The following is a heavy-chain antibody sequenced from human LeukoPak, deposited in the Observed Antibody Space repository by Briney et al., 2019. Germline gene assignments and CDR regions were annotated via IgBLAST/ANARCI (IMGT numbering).Heavy chain of an antibody. Sequence: PGGSLRLSCAASGFTFSSYAMGWVRQAPGKGLEWVSAISGNGGSPYYADSVKGRFTISRDNSKNTLYLQMNSLRAEDTAVYYCAKGGGGALYPHYGDYYWGQGTLVTVSS. J-gene: IGHJ4*02. CDR3: AKGGGGALYPHYGDYY. D-gene: IGHD4-17*01. CDR2: ISGNGGSP. V-gene: IGHV3-23*01. CDR1: GFTFSSYA.